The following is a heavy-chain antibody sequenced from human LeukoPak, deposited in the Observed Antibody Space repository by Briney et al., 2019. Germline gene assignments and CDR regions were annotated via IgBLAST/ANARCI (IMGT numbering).Heavy chain of an antibody. Sequence: GGSLRLSCAASGFTFSSYSMNWVRQAPGKGLEWVSSISSSSSFIYYADSVKGRFTISRDNAKNSLYLQMNSLRAEDTAVYYCARGGVDYSPDYWGQGTLVTVSS. CDR3: ARGGVDYSPDY. J-gene: IGHJ4*02. V-gene: IGHV3-21*01. CDR1: GFTFSSYS. CDR2: ISSSSSFI. D-gene: IGHD4-11*01.